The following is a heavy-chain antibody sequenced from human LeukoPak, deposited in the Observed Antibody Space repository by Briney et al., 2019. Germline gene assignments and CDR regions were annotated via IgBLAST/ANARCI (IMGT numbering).Heavy chain of an antibody. Sequence: PSETLSLTRAVSGGSISGYHWSWIRQPAGKGLEWMGRISGSGSTDYNPSLKSRVTMSVDTSKNQFSLKLNSVTAADTAVYYCAREGRSSTPGYWGQGTLVTVSS. D-gene: IGHD2-15*01. CDR3: AREGRSSTPGY. J-gene: IGHJ4*02. V-gene: IGHV4-4*07. CDR1: GGSISGYH. CDR2: ISGSGST.